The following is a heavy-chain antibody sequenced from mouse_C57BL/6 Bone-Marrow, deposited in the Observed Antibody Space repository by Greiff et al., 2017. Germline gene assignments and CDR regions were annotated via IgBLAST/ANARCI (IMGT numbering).Heavy chain of an antibody. Sequence: QVQLQQPGAELVKPGASVKLSCKASGYTFTSYWMHWVKQRPGRGLEWIGRIDPNSGGTKYNEKFKSQATLTVDKPSSTAYMQLSSLTSEDSAVYYCASLPRSSYEAMDYWGQGTSVTVSS. V-gene: IGHV1-72*01. CDR2: IDPNSGGT. D-gene: IGHD1-1*01. CDR3: ASLPRSSYEAMDY. CDR1: GYTFTSYW. J-gene: IGHJ4*01.